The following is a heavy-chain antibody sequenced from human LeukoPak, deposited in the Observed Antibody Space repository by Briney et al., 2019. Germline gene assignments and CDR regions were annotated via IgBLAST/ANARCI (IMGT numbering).Heavy chain of an antibody. D-gene: IGHD6-19*01. J-gene: IGHJ4*02. CDR3: ARQSSWYGGVDY. CDR1: GGSISSSNW. V-gene: IGHV4-4*02. CDR2: IYHSGST. Sequence: PSETLSLTCAVSGGSISSSNWWSWVRQPPGKGLEWIGEIYHSGSTNYNPSLKSRVTISVDKSKNQFSLKLSSVTAADTAAYYCARQSSWYGGVDYWGQGTLVTVSS.